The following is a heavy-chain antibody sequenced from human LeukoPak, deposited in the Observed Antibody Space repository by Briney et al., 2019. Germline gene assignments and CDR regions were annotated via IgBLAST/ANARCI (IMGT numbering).Heavy chain of an antibody. V-gene: IGHV3-74*01. Sequence: GGSLRLSCAASGFTFSSYWMHWVRQAPGKGLVWVSRINSDGSSTSYADSVKGRFTISRDNAKNTLYLQMNSLRAEDTAVYYCASLAERDAFDIWGQGTMVTVSP. D-gene: IGHD1-1*01. CDR3: ASLAERDAFDI. CDR2: INSDGSST. J-gene: IGHJ3*02. CDR1: GFTFSSYW.